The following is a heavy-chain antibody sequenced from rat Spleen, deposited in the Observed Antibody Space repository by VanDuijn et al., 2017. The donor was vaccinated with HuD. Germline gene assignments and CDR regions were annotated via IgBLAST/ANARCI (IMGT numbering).Heavy chain of an antibody. CDR3: ATQSFPYFDY. CDR1: GFTFNDYY. J-gene: IGHJ2*01. V-gene: IGHV5-22*01. Sequence: EVQLVESGGGLVQPGRSMRLSCAASGFTFNDYYMAWVRQAPEKGLEWVASIHYEGTNTYYRDSVKGRFTISRDNAKSTLYLQMDSLRSEDTATYYCATQSFPYFDYWGQGVMVTVSS. CDR2: IHYEGTNT.